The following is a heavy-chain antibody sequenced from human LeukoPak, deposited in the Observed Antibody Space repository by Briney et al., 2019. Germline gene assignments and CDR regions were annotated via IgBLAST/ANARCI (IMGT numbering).Heavy chain of an antibody. J-gene: IGHJ6*03. CDR3: ARVSSTNLYYYYMDV. Sequence: SETLSLTCTVSGGSISSHYWSWIRQPPGKGLEWIGYIYYSGSTNYNPSLKSRVTISVDTSKNQFSLKLSSVTAADTAVYYCARVSSTNLYYYYMDVWGKGTTVTAPS. V-gene: IGHV4-59*11. D-gene: IGHD2-2*01. CDR2: IYYSGST. CDR1: GGSISSHY.